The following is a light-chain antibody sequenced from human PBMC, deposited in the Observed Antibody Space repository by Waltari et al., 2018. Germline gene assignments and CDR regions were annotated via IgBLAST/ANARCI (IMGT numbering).Light chain of an antibody. CDR1: SAPVPSGHN. CDR2: DTR. Sequence: QAVVTQEPSLTVSPGGTVTLTCGSSSAPVPSGHNPYWFQQNPGQAPRTLIYDTRNKHSWTPARFSGSLLGGKAALTLSGAQPDDEATYYCLVSYSGALWVFGGGTKLTVL. CDR3: LVSYSGALWV. V-gene: IGLV7-46*01. J-gene: IGLJ3*02.